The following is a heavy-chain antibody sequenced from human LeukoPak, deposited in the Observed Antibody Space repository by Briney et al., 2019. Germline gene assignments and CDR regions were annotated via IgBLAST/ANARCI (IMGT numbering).Heavy chain of an antibody. CDR2: IIPILGIA. J-gene: IGHJ4*02. V-gene: IGHV1-69*04. CDR1: GGTFSSYA. CDR3: ARERPSLIFEDY. D-gene: IGHD3-9*01. Sequence: ASVKVSCKASGGTFSSYAISWVRQAPGQGLEWMGRIIPILGIANYAQKFQGRVTITADKSTSTAYMELSSLRSEDTAVYYCARERPSLIFEDYWGQGTLVTVSS.